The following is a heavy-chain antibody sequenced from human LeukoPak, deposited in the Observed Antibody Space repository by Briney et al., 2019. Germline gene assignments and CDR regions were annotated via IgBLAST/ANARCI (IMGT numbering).Heavy chain of an antibody. CDR2: ISSSSSYI. CDR3: ARGNYYDSSGYFDY. CDR1: GDSINSLD. Sequence: ETLSLTCTVSGDSINSLDLWSWVRQAPGKGLEWVSSISSSSSYIYYADSVKGRFTISRDNAKNSPYLQMNSLRAEDTAVYYCARGNYYDSSGYFDYWGQGTLVTVSS. J-gene: IGHJ4*02. D-gene: IGHD3-22*01. V-gene: IGHV3-21*01.